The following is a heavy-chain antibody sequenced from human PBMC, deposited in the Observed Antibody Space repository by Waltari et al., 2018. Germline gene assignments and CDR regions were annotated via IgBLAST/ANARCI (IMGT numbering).Heavy chain of an antibody. CDR3: ARGRGDGANFFFDY. CDR2: VYTRGST. CDR1: GDSITNNIYF. V-gene: IGHV4-61*02. J-gene: IGHJ4*02. D-gene: IGHD3-3*01. Sequence: QVQLQESGPGVVKPSQTLSLTCTVSGDSITNNIYFWSWTRQPAGKGLEWIGLVYTRGSTKYHPSLQSRVTISVDTSKNQFSLKLSSVTAADTAIYYCARGRGDGANFFFDYWGQGTLVTGSS.